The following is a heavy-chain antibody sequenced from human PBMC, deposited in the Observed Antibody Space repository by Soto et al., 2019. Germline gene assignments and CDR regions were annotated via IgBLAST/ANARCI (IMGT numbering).Heavy chain of an antibody. Sequence: ASVKVSCKASGYTFTGYYMHWGRQAPGQGLEWMGWINPNSGGTNYAQKFQGWVTMTRDTSISTAYMELSRLRSDDTAVYYCASQIRGGPGSLDAFDIWGQGTMVTVSS. CDR1: GYTFTGYY. V-gene: IGHV1-2*04. CDR2: INPNSGGT. D-gene: IGHD1-26*01. CDR3: ASQIRGGPGSLDAFDI. J-gene: IGHJ3*02.